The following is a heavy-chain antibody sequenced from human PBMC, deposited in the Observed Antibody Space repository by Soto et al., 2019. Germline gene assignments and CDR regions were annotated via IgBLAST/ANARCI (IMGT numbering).Heavy chain of an antibody. CDR1: GGSISSSSYY. CDR2: IYYSGST. J-gene: IGHJ6*02. D-gene: IGHD3-10*01. CDR3: ARLSGVHGSGTRPYYYYGMDV. V-gene: IGHV4-39*01. Sequence: SETLSLTCTVSGGSISSSSYYWGWIRQPPGKGLEWIGSIYYSGSTYYNPSLKSRVTISVDTSKNQFSLKLSSVTAADTAVYYCARLSGVHGSGTRPYYYYGMDVWGQGTTVTVSS.